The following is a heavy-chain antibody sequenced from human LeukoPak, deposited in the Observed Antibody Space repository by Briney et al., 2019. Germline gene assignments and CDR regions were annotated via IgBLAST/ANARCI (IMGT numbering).Heavy chain of an antibody. CDR1: GFTFSSYA. CDR3: GRVGAGALVLRYFDWVSPPGPFDY. D-gene: IGHD3-9*01. CDR2: ISGSGGST. J-gene: IGHJ4*02. Sequence: GGSLRLSCAASGFTFSSYAMSWVRQAPGKGLEWVSAISGSGGSTYYADSVKGRFTISRDNSKNTLYLQMNSLRAEDTAVYYCGRVGAGALVLRYFDWVSPPGPFDYWGQGTLVTVSS. V-gene: IGHV3-23*01.